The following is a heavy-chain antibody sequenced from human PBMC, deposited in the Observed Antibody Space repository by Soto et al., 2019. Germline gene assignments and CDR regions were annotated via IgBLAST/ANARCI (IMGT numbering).Heavy chain of an antibody. CDR3: ARVGWTTVGYYFDY. V-gene: IGHV4-59*01. J-gene: IGHJ4*02. CDR1: FVSISSYY. Sequence: PSETLSLTCTVSFVSISSYYWSWIRQPPGKGLEWIGYIHYSGSTKYNPSLKSRVSISVDTSKSQFSLKLSSVTAADTAVYYCARVGWTTVGYYFDYWGQGALVTV. CDR2: IHYSGST. D-gene: IGHD4-17*01.